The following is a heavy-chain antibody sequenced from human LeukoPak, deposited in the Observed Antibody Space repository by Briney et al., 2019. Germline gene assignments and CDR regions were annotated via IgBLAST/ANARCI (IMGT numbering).Heavy chain of an antibody. CDR1: GFASSSYG. CDR2: IRYDGSNK. V-gene: IGHV3-30*02. J-gene: IGHJ4*02. D-gene: IGHD5-18*01. CDR3: AKDGYSYGLGGDLDY. Sequence: PGGSLRLSCAASGFASSSYGMHWVRQAPGKGLEWVAFIRYDGSNKYYADSVKGRFTISRDNSKNTLYLQMNSLRAEDTAVYYCAKDGYSYGLGGDLDYWGQGTLVTVSS.